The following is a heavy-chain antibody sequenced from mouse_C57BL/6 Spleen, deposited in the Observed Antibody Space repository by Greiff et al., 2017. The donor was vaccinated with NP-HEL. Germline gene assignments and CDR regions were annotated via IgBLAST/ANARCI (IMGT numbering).Heavy chain of an antibody. D-gene: IGHD2-3*01. CDR2: INPSTGGT. V-gene: IGHV1-42*01. Sequence: VQLQQSGPELVKPGASVKISCKASGYSFTGYYMNWVKQSPEKSLEWIGEINPSTGGTTYNQKFKAKATLTVDKSSSTAYMQLKSLTSEDSAVYYCASTGDGYSYWGQGTLVTVSA. CDR3: ASTGDGYSY. J-gene: IGHJ3*01. CDR1: GYSFTGYY.